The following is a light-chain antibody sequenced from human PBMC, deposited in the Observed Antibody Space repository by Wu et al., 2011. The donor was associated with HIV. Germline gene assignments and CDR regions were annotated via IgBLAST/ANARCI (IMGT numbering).Light chain of an antibody. J-gene: IGKJ2*01. CDR3: KLYGSSPYT. Sequence: EIVLTQSPGTLSLSPGERATLSCRASQSVSSNFLAWYQLRPGQAPRLLIYGASTRATGIPARFSGSGSGTEFTLTISGLQSEDFAVYYCKLYGSSPYTFGQGTKLEIK. CDR1: QSVSSNF. V-gene: IGKV3-20*01. CDR2: GAS.